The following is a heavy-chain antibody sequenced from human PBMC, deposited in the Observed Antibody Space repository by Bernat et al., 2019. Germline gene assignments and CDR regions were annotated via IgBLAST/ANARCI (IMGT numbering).Heavy chain of an antibody. CDR2: ISYDGSNK. D-gene: IGHD1-26*01. CDR1: GFTFSSYG. J-gene: IGHJ4*02. V-gene: IGHV3-30*18. CDR3: AKDQRRGSYYLS. Sequence: QVQLVESGGGVVQPGRSLRLSCAASGFTFSSYGMHWVRQAPGKGLEWVAVISYDGSNKYYADSVKGRFTISRDNSKNTLYLQMNSLRAEDTAVYYCAKDQRRGSYYLSWGQGTLVTVSS.